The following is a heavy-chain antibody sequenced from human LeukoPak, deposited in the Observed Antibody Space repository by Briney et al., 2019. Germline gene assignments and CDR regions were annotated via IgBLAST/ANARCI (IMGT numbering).Heavy chain of an antibody. V-gene: IGHV4-30-4*07. D-gene: IGHD3-3*01. CDR2: IYYSGST. Sequence: SQTLSLTCAVSGGSISSGGYSWSWIRQPPGKGLEWIGYIYYSGSTNYNPSLKSRVTISEDTSKNQFSLKLSSVTAADTAVYYCARQETIFRPFDPWGQGTLVTVSS. J-gene: IGHJ5*02. CDR1: GGSISSGGYS. CDR3: ARQETIFRPFDP.